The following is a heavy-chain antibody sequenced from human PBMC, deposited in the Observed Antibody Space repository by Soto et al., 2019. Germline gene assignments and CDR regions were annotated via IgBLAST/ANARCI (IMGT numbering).Heavy chain of an antibody. CDR2: IYYSGST. J-gene: IGHJ3*02. Sequence: SETLSLTCTVSGGSTSSYYWSWIRQPPGKGLEWIGYIYYSGSTNYNPSLKSRVTISVDTSKNQFSLKLSSVTAADTAVYYCARVMRARAGGMVRGTFDIWGQGTMVTVSS. CDR1: GGSTSSYY. V-gene: IGHV4-59*01. D-gene: IGHD3-10*01. CDR3: ARVMRARAGGMVRGTFDI.